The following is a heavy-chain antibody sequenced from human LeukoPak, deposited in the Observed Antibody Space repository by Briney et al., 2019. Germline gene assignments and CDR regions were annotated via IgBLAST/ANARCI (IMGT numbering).Heavy chain of an antibody. CDR2: INHRGST. CDR3: ARVYGSGSPTINYYYYGMDV. D-gene: IGHD3-10*01. V-gene: IGHV4-34*01. CDR1: GGSFSGHY. J-gene: IGHJ6*02. Sequence: ASETLSLTCAVYGGSFSGHYWNWIRQPPGKGLEWIGEINHRGSTNYNPSLKSRVTISVDTSKNQFSLKLSSVTAADTAVYYCARVYGSGSPTINYYYYGMDVWGQGTTVTVSS.